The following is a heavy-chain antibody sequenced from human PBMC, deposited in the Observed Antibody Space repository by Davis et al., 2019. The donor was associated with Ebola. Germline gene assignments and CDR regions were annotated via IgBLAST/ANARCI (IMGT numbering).Heavy chain of an antibody. Sequence: GESLKISCAASGFTFSTYWMHWVRQAPGKGLLWVSRINPDGSITNNEDSVKGRFTISRDNAKNTLYLKMNSLRTEDTAVYHCARDMYGSDDYWGQGTLVTVSS. D-gene: IGHD3-10*01. CDR1: GFTFSTYW. CDR2: INPDGSIT. J-gene: IGHJ4*02. V-gene: IGHV3-74*01. CDR3: ARDMYGSDDY.